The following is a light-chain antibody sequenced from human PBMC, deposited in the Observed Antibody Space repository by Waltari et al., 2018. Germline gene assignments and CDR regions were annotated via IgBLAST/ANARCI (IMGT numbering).Light chain of an antibody. Sequence: QSALTQPASVSGSPGQSITLSCTGSRRDLGGYDYVSWYQQYPGKAPKVLIYGVYNRPSGVSDRFSGSKLDNTASLTISGLRAEDEAAYFCCSYTSISTVVFGGGTKVTVL. V-gene: IGLV2-14*03. CDR3: CSYTSISTVV. J-gene: IGLJ2*01. CDR1: RRDLGGYDY. CDR2: GVY.